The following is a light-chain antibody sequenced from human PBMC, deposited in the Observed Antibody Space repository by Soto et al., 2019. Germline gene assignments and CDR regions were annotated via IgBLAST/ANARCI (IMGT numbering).Light chain of an antibody. CDR2: GAS. CDR3: QQYNDFPLT. CDR1: HSIGGS. Sequence: DIQMTQSPSTLSLSVGDRVTITCRASHSIGGSLAWYQQKPGKAPNLLIYGASSFDIGVPSRFSGRGSETDFSLTINNLLLDDFAIYYYQQYNDFPLTFGGGTKLE. V-gene: IGKV1-5*03. J-gene: IGKJ4*01.